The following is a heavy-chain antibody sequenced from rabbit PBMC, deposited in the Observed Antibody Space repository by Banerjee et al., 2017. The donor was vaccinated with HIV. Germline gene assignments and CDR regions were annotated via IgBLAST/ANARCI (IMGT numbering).Heavy chain of an antibody. V-gene: IGHV1S45*01. J-gene: IGHJ4*01. CDR1: GFSFSNGYV. Sequence: QEQLEESGGDLVKPEGSLKLTCTASGFSFSNGYVMCWVRQAPGKGLEWIGCIYAASSGSTWYASWVNGRFMISKTSSTKVTLQMTSLTAADTATYLCARSSSSGAWSFDLWGPGTLVTVS. D-gene: IGHD1-1*01. CDR3: ARSSSSGAWSFDL. CDR2: IYAASSGST.